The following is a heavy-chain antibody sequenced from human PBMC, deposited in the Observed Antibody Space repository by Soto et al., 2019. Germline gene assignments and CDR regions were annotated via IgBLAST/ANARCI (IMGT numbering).Heavy chain of an antibody. CDR1: GFTFSSYA. J-gene: IGHJ4*02. D-gene: IGHD2-15*01. CDR2: ISYDGSNK. V-gene: IGHV3-30-3*01. CDR3: ASGVVVVVAATQLDY. Sequence: QVQLVESGGGVVQPGRSLRLSCAASGFTFSSYAMHWVRQAPGKGLEWVAVISYDGSNKYYADSVKGRFTISRDNSKNTLFLPMKRLRAADTAVYYCASGVVVVVAATQLDYWGQGTLVTVSS.